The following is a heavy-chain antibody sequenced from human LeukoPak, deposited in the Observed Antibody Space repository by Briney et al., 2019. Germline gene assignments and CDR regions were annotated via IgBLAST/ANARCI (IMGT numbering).Heavy chain of an antibody. Sequence: ASVKVSCKASGYTFTSYGISWVRQAPGQGLEWMGWINPNSGNTGYAQKFQGRVTITRKNSITTAYMELSSLRSEDTAVYYCARAEQWLENYYYMDVWGKGTTVTVSS. D-gene: IGHD6-19*01. V-gene: IGHV1-8*02. J-gene: IGHJ6*03. CDR2: INPNSGNT. CDR3: ARAEQWLENYYYMDV. CDR1: GYTFTSYG.